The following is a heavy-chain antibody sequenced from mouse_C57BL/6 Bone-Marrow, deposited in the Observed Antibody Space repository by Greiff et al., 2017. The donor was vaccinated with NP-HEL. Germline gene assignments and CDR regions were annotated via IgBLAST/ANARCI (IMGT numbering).Heavy chain of an antibody. CDR3: ERDHGDYGGSFDY. D-gene: IGHD1-1*01. J-gene: IGHJ2*01. CDR1: GYSITSGYY. CDR2: ISYDGSN. Sequence: EVQLQESGPGLVKPSQSLSLPCSVTGYSITSGYYWNWIRQFPGNKLEWMGYISYDGSNNYNPSLKNRISITRDTSKNQFFLKLNSVTTEDTATYYCERDHGDYGGSFDYWGQGTTLTVSS. V-gene: IGHV3-6*01.